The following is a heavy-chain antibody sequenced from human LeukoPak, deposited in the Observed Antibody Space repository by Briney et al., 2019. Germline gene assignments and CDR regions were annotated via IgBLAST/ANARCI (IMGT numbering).Heavy chain of an antibody. V-gene: IGHV3-30*04. Sequence: GGSLRLSCAASGFTFSTYEMHWVRQAPGKGLEWVAVISHDGNDQYYGDSVKGRFTISRDNSKNALYLQMDSLRLEDTAVYYCARDRDCSRTSCFNAFDVWGQGTMAIVSS. D-gene: IGHD2-2*01. CDR2: ISHDGNDQ. CDR3: ARDRDCSRTSCFNAFDV. CDR1: GFTFSTYE. J-gene: IGHJ3*01.